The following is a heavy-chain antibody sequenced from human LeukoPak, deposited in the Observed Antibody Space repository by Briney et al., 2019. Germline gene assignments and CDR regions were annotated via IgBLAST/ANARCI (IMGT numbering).Heavy chain of an antibody. V-gene: IGHV3-23*01. D-gene: IGHD1-26*01. CDR3: TRDSSPPYYHYHDY. J-gene: IGHJ4*02. CDR1: GFSFSTYA. Sequence: QPGGSLRLSCAASGFSFSTYAMSWVRQAPGKGLEWVSTISSSGDNTYYADSVKGRFTVSRDSSKSTLYLQMNSLRAEDTAVYYCTRDSSPPYYHYHDYWGQGTLVTVSS. CDR2: ISSSGDNT.